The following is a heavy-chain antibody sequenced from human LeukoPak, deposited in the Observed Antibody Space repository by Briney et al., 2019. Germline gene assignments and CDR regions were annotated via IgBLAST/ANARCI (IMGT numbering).Heavy chain of an antibody. CDR1: GGSISSSSYY. CDR3: ARDGSSWYQNWFDP. D-gene: IGHD6-13*01. CDR2: IYTSGST. Sequence: SETLSLTCTVSGGSISSSSYYWSWIRQPAGKGLEWIGRIYTSGSTNYNPSLKSRVTMSVDTSKNQFSLKLSSVTAADTAVYYCARDGSSWYQNWFDPWGQGTLVTVSS. V-gene: IGHV4-61*02. J-gene: IGHJ5*02.